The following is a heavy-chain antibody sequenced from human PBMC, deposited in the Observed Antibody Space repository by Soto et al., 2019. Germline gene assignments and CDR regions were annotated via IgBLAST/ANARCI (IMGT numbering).Heavy chain of an antibody. V-gene: IGHV3-21*01. D-gene: IGHD2-2*01. CDR1: GFTFSSYS. CDR2: ISSSSSYI. Sequence: GESLKISCAASGFTFSSYSMNWVRQAPGKGLEWVSSISSSSSYIYYADSVKGRFTISRDNAKNSLYLQMNSLRAEDTAVYYCARDLSSIVVVPAASSAFEYYGMDVWGQGTTVTVSS. J-gene: IGHJ6*02. CDR3: ARDLSSIVVVPAASSAFEYYGMDV.